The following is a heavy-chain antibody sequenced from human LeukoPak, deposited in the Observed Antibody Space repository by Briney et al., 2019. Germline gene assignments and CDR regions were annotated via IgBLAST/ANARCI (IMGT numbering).Heavy chain of an antibody. CDR1: GGTFSSYA. CDR2: IIPIFGTA. J-gene: IGHJ6*02. Sequence: SVKVSCKASGGTFSSYAVSWVRQAPGQGLEWMGGIIPIFGTANYAQKFQGRVTITADESTSTAYMELSSLRSEDTAVYYCARGRHPEYQLPPRYYYYGMDVWGQGTTVTVSS. V-gene: IGHV1-69*13. CDR3: ARGRHPEYQLPPRYYYYGMDV. D-gene: IGHD2-2*01.